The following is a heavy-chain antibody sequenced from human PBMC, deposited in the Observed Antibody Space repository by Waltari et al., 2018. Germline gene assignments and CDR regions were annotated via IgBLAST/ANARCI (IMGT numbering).Heavy chain of an antibody. CDR3: AREIAARRPGIYYYYGMDV. CDR2: ISSSSSYI. J-gene: IGHJ6*02. CDR1: GFTFSSYS. V-gene: IGHV3-21*01. Sequence: EVQLVESGGGMVKPGGSLRLSCAASGFTFSSYSMNWVRQAPGKGLEWDSSISSSSSYIYYADSVKGRFTISRDNAKNSLYLQMNSLRAEDTAVYYCAREIAARRPGIYYYYGMDVWGQGTTVTVSS. D-gene: IGHD6-6*01.